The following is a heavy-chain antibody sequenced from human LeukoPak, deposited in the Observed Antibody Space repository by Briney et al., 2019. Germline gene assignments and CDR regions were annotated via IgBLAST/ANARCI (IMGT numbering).Heavy chain of an antibody. D-gene: IGHD6-19*01. CDR3: ARGATGTVARFFDY. Sequence: SETLSLTCAVYGGSFSGYYWSWIRQPPGKGLEWIGEINHSGSTNYNPSLKSRVTISVDTSKNQFSLKLSSVTAADTAVYYCARGATGTVARFFDYWSQGTLVTVSS. J-gene: IGHJ4*02. V-gene: IGHV4-34*01. CDR2: INHSGST. CDR1: GGSFSGYY.